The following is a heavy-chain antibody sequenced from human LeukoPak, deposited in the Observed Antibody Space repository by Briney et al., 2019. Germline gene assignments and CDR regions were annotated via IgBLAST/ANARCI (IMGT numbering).Heavy chain of an antibody. CDR1: GFTFSSYS. J-gene: IGHJ5*02. CDR3: ARVPVLLWFGESKEHWFDP. Sequence: PGGSLRLSCAASGFTFSSYSMNWVRQAPGKGLEWVSSISSSSSYIYYADSVKGRFTISRDNAKNSLYLQMNSLRAEDTAVYYCARVPVLLWFGESKEHWFDPWGQGTLVTVSS. CDR2: ISSSSSYI. V-gene: IGHV3-21*01. D-gene: IGHD3-10*01.